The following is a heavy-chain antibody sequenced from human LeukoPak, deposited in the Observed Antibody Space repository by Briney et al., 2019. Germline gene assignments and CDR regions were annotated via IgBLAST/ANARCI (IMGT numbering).Heavy chain of an antibody. J-gene: IGHJ3*02. Sequence: GGSLRLSCAASGFTVSNNYMSWVRQAPGKGLEWVSAIYSGLSTFFADSVKGQFNISRDNSKNTLYLQMNSLRTEDTAVYYCASGLRGYGIWGQGTRVTVSS. V-gene: IGHV3-53*01. D-gene: IGHD2-15*01. CDR3: ASGLRGYGI. CDR1: GFTVSNNY. CDR2: IYSGLST.